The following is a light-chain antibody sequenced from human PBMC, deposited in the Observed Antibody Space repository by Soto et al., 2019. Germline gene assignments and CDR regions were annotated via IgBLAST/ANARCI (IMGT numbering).Light chain of an antibody. V-gene: IGLV2-14*01. CDR1: SSDVGGHNY. J-gene: IGLJ2*01. Sequence: QSALTQPASVSGSPGQSITISCTGTSSDVGGHNYVSWYQQYPGKVPKLIIYGVTNRPSGVSNRFSGSKSGNTASLTISGLQAEGEADYYCSSFTSSVTVVFGGGTKLTVL. CDR2: GVT. CDR3: SSFTSSVTVV.